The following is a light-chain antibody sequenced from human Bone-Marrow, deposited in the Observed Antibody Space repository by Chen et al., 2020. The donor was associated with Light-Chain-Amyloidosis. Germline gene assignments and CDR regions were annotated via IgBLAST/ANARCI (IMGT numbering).Light chain of an antibody. CDR2: DVS. Sequence: QSALTQPASVSGSPGQWITISCTGTSSDVGGYNHVSCYQQHPGKAPKLMIYDVSNRPSGVSNRFSGSKSGNTASLTISGLQAEDEADYYCSSYTSSRTLVFGGGTKLTVL. CDR3: SSYTSSRTLV. CDR1: SSDVGGYNH. J-gene: IGLJ2*01. V-gene: IGLV2-14*03.